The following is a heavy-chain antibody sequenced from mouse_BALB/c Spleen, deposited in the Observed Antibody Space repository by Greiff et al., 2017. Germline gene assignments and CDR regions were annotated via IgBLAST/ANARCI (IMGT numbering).Heavy chain of an antibody. Sequence: EVQLQQSGAELVRSGASVKLSCTASGFNIKDYYMHWVKQRPEQGLEWIGWIDPENGDTEYAPKFQGKATMTADTSSNTAYLQLSSLTSEDTAVYYCNARRGYERGWCAYRGQGTLVTVSA. V-gene: IGHV14-4*02. CDR1: GFNIKDYY. J-gene: IGHJ3*01. CDR3: NARRGYERGWCAY. CDR2: IDPENGDT. D-gene: IGHD2-2*01.